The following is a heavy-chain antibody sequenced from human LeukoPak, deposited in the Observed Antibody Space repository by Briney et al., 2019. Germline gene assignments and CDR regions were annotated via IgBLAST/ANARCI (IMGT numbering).Heavy chain of an antibody. CDR2: ISGSGRSGT. D-gene: IGHD4-23*01. CDR3: AKAPGGGNWN. CDR1: GFTFSSYA. V-gene: IGHV3-23*01. J-gene: IGHJ4*02. Sequence: GGSLRLSCAASGFTFSSYAMTWVRQAPGKGLEWVSVISGSGRSGTNYADSVKGRFTISRDNSKNTLYLQMNSLRVEDRAIYYCAKAPGGGNWNWGQGTLVTVSS.